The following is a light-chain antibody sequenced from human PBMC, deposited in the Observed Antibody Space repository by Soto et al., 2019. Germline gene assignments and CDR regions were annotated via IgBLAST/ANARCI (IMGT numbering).Light chain of an antibody. CDR2: DAS. V-gene: IGKV3-11*01. J-gene: IGKJ5*01. CDR1: QSVSSN. Sequence: PGERATLSCRASQSVSSNFLAWYQQKPGQAPRLLIYDASNRATGIPARFSGSGSGTDFTLTISSLEPEDFAVYYCQQRSNWITFGQGTRLEIK. CDR3: QQRSNWIT.